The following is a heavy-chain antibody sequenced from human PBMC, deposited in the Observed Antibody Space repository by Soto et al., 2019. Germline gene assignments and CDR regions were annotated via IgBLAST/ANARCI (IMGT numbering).Heavy chain of an antibody. V-gene: IGHV3-30-3*01. CDR1: GFTFSTYA. J-gene: IGHJ4*02. CDR3: ARFVGYGGDDYYFDY. D-gene: IGHD5-12*01. CDR2: ISRDGTNK. Sequence: QVQLVESGGGVVQPGRSLRLSCAASGFTFSTYAMHWVRKAPGKGLEWVAVISRDGTNKYHADSVKGRFTISRDNSKNTMYLQMNSLRAEDTAMYYCARFVGYGGDDYYFDYWGQGTLVTVSS.